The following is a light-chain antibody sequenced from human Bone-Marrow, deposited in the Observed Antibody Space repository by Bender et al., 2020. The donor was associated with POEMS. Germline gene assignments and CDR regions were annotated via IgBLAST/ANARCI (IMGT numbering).Light chain of an antibody. V-gene: IGLV2-14*03. CDR1: SSDIGGYIF. CDR2: DVS. Sequence: QSVLTQPASVSGSPGQSITLSCTGTSSDIGGYIFVSWYQQHPGKAPKLLIYDVSKRPSGVSDRFFGSKSGNTASLTISGLQADDEADYYCAVWDDSLNGWVFGGGTKLTVL. CDR3: AVWDDSLNGWV. J-gene: IGLJ3*02.